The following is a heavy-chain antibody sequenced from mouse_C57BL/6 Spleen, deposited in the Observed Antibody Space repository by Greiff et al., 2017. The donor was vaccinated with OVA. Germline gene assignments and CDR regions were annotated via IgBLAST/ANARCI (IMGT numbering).Heavy chain of an antibody. D-gene: IGHD2-5*01. CDR2: IYPGDGDT. CDR1: GYAFSSYW. J-gene: IGHJ3*01. V-gene: IGHV1-80*01. Sequence: LEESGAELVKPGASVKISCKASGYAFSSYWMNWVKQRPGKGLEWIGQIYPGDGDTNYNGKFKGKATLTADKSSSTAYMQLSSLTSEDSAVYFCARSGYSNYWFAYWGQGTLVTVSA. CDR3: ARSGYSNYWFAY.